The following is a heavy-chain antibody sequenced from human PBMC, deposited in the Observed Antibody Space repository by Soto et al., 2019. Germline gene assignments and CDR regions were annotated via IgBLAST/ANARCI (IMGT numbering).Heavy chain of an antibody. CDR1: GFTFSSYA. CDR2: ISGSGGST. J-gene: IGHJ4*02. V-gene: IGHV3-23*01. D-gene: IGHD3-3*01. Sequence: EVQLLESGGGLVQPGGSLRLSCAASGFTFSSYAMSGVRQAPGKGLEWVSAISGSGGSTYYADSVKGRFTISRDNSKNTLYLQMNSLRAEDTAVYYCAKYRGGYDFWSGLDYWGQGTLVTVSS. CDR3: AKYRGGYDFWSGLDY.